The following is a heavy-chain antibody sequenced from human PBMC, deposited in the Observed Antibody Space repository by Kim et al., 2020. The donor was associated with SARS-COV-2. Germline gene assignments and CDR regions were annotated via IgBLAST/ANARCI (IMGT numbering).Heavy chain of an antibody. J-gene: IGHJ5*02. CDR3: ARGLHYGDYVRHNWFDP. D-gene: IGHD4-17*01. V-gene: IGHV4-34*01. Sequence: LKSRVTISVDTSKNQFSLKLSSVTAADTAVYYCARGLHYGDYVRHNWFDPWGQGTLVTVSS.